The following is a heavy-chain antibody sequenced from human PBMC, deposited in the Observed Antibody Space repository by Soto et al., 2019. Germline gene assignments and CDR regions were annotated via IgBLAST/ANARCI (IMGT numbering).Heavy chain of an antibody. J-gene: IGHJ1*01. CDR3: ARWGTTGGLDV. CDR1: GFTFRSYV. V-gene: IGHV3-30*19. CDR2: TSYDGSNK. D-gene: IGHD3-16*01. Sequence: QVQLVESGGGVVQPGTSLRLSCVGSGFTFRSYVIHWVRQAPGKGLEWVALTSYDGSNKDYGDSVKGRFTISRDNSRTTVHLQMDSLRREDTALYYCARWGTTGGLDVWGQGTLVSVSS.